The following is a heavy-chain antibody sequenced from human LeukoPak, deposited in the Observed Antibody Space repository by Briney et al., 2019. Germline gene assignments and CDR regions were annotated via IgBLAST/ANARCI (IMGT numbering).Heavy chain of an antibody. CDR3: ANQQLWFDY. V-gene: IGHV4-38-2*01. CDR2: IYHSGST. Sequence: PSETLSLTCAVSGYSISSGYYWGWIRQPPGKGLEWIGSIYHSGSTYYNPFLKSRVTISVDTSKNHFSLKLSSVTAADTAVYYCANQQLWFDYWGQGTLVTVSS. D-gene: IGHD5-18*01. J-gene: IGHJ4*02. CDR1: GYSISSGYY.